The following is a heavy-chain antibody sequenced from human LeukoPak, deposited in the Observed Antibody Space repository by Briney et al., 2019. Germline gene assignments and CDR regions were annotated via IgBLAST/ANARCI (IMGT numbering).Heavy chain of an antibody. CDR1: GGSFSGYY. D-gene: IGHD3-22*01. CDR3: ARRRDSSGYFFGPGTPPDY. Sequence: SETLSLTCAVYGGSFSGYYWSWIRQPPGKGLEWIGEINHSGSTNYNPSLKSRVTISVDTSKNQFSLKLSSVTAADTAVYYCARRRDSSGYFFGPGTPPDYRGQGTLVTVSS. V-gene: IGHV4-34*01. CDR2: INHSGST. J-gene: IGHJ4*02.